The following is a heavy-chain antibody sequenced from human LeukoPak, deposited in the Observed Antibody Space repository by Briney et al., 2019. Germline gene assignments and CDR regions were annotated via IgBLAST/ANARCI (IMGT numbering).Heavy chain of an antibody. Sequence: PSETLSLTCTVSGYSISSGYYWGWIRQPPGKGLEWIGSIYHSGSTYYNPSLKSRVTISVDTSKNQFSLKLSSVTAADTAVYYCARDLLTGYCSSTSCLRSNWFDPWGQGTLVTVSS. CDR3: ARDLLTGYCSSTSCLRSNWFDP. D-gene: IGHD2-2*01. CDR2: IYHSGST. CDR1: GYSISSGYY. J-gene: IGHJ5*02. V-gene: IGHV4-38-2*02.